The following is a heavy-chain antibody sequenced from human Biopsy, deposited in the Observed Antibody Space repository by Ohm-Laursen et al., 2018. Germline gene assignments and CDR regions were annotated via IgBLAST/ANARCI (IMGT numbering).Heavy chain of an antibody. CDR3: ARGCCTSTTCYGRLDN. J-gene: IGHJ4*02. V-gene: IGHV1-18*01. CDR1: GYTFTSYD. D-gene: IGHD2/OR15-2a*01. CDR2: ISPYTDKT. Sequence: ASVKVSCKASGYTFTSYDISWVRQAPGQGLEWMGWISPYTDKTSYPPKLQDRVTMTADTSTNTVYMELRSLRSDDTAVYYCARGCCTSTTCYGRLDNWGQGTVVTVSS.